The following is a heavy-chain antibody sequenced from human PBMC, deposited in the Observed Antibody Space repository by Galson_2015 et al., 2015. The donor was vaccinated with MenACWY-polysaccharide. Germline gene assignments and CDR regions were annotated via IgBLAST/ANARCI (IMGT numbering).Heavy chain of an antibody. D-gene: IGHD3-10*01. J-gene: IGHJ4*02. CDR3: AKDRPLRGLTKYYFAS. CDR2: ISYDGSNT. CDR1: GFSFSGFG. Sequence: SLRLSCAASGFSFSGFGFSDYAMPWVRQTPGKGLEWLAVISYDGSNTYYADPVKGRFTIARDNSKNTVFLQMHSLRGEDTAVYYCAKDRPLRGLTKYYFASWGQGTQITVSS. V-gene: IGHV3-30*18.